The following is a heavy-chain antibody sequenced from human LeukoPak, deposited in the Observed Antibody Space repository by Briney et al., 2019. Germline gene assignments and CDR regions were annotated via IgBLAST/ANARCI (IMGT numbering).Heavy chain of an antibody. CDR3: ARDQYSSNWYYFDY. CDR2: IWPDGSLK. CDR1: GFPFSSYG. D-gene: IGHD6-13*01. Sequence: PGGSLRLSCTASGFPFSSYGMHWVRQAPSKGLVWVTVIWPDGSLKYYADSVKGRFTVSRDNSNNTLYLQMNSLRAEDTAVYYCARDQYSSNWYYFDYWGQGTLVTVSS. J-gene: IGHJ4*02. V-gene: IGHV3-33*01.